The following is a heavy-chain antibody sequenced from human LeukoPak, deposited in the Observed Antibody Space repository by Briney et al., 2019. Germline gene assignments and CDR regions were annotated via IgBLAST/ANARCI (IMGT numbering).Heavy chain of an antibody. J-gene: IGHJ4*02. V-gene: IGHV1-46*01. CDR1: GYTFSNYF. CDR2: INPSGGST. Sequence: ASVKVSCKASGYTFSNYFIYWVRQAPGQGPEWMGIINPSGGSTSYAQKFQGRVAMIRDTSTSTVYMELSSLRSEDTAIYYCARAYYYESTGYYPGGDYWGQGTLVTVSS. CDR3: ARAYYYESTGYYPGGDY. D-gene: IGHD3-22*01.